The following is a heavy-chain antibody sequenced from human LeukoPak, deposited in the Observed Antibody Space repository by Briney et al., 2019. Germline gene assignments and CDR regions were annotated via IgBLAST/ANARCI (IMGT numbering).Heavy chain of an antibody. J-gene: IGHJ5*02. D-gene: IGHD6-6*01. Sequence: SETLSLTCTVSGGSISSSSYYWGWIRQPPGKGLEWIGSIFYSGNTYYNPSLKSRVTISVDTSKNQFSLKLSSVNAADTAVYYCARRIAARPRGYWFDPWGQGTLVTVSS. CDR1: GGSISSSSYY. V-gene: IGHV4-39*01. CDR2: IFYSGNT. CDR3: ARRIAARPRGYWFDP.